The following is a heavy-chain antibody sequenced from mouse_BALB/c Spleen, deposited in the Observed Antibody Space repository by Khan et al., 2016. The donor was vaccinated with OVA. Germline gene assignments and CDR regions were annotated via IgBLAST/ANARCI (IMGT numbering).Heavy chain of an antibody. CDR2: INPGSGNA. CDR3: ARGGYGTLAY. V-gene: IGHV1-54*01. J-gene: IGHJ3*01. Sequence: VQLKQSGAELVRPGTSVKVSCKASGYAFTDYLIEWVKQRPGQGLEWIGVINPGSGNANYNEKFKGKAILTADKSSSTAYMQLSSLTSDDSAVYFCARGGYGTLAYWGQGTPVTVSA. CDR1: GYAFTDYL. D-gene: IGHD2-1*01.